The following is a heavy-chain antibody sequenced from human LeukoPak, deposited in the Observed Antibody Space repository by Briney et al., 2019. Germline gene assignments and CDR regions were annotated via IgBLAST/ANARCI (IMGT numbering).Heavy chain of an antibody. Sequence: PSETLSLTCAVYGGSFSGYYWSWIRQPPGKGLEWIGEINHSGSTNYNPSLKSRVTISVDTSKNQFSLKLSSVTAADTAVYYCAKEAPLGSNYYGSGSDFDYWGQGTLVTVSS. J-gene: IGHJ4*02. CDR1: GGSFSGYY. CDR3: AKEAPLGSNYYGSGSDFDY. V-gene: IGHV4-34*01. CDR2: INHSGST. D-gene: IGHD3-10*01.